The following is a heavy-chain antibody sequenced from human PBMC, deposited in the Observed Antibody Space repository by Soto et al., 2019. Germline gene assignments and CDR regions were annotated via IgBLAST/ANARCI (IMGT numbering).Heavy chain of an antibody. CDR3: ARADCTGGDCYSCPFKYGVDA. Sequence: QVQLLESGGGVVQPGGSLRLSCTTAGFTFNTYGMHWVRQAPGKGLEWVAIIWGDGSNKYYADSVKGRFTISRDNCNNTSYLKMNSLRTQHTDLYYCARADCTGGDCYSCPFKYGVDAWGQGTTVTVSS. CDR2: IWGDGSNK. CDR1: GFTFNTYG. D-gene: IGHD2-21*02. J-gene: IGHJ6*02. V-gene: IGHV3-33*08.